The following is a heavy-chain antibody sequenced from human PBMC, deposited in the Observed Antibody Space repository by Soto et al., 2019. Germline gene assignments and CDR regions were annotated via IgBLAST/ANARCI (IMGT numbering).Heavy chain of an antibody. CDR1: GDTFTDYY. J-gene: IGHJ4*02. Sequence: QVQLVQSGAEVKKPGASVKVSCKASGDTFTDYYIHWVRQAPGQGLEWMGTVNPSGGHTTYAQHLLGSTTXTXXXSXXRLYVGLTSLTSECPAVYYCARGGPVVGAAAALDDWGQGPLVTVSS. D-gene: IGHD3-10*01. CDR3: ARGGPVVGAAAALDD. V-gene: IGHV1-46*04. CDR2: VNPSGGHT.